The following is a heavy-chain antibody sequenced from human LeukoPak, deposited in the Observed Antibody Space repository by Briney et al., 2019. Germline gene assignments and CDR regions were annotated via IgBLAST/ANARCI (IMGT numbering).Heavy chain of an antibody. CDR3: AVGIIGWSLDL. D-gene: IGHD1-20*01. Sequence: GGSLTLSCAASGFSLSSFEMNWVRQAPGKGLDWIAYVDNDGWATSYYADSVKGRFTITRDDAKSSLYLQMDSLTVEVTAVYYCAVGIIGWSLDLWGPGTLVCFSS. J-gene: IGHJ5*02. V-gene: IGHV3-48*03. CDR2: VDNDGWAT. CDR1: GFSLSSFE.